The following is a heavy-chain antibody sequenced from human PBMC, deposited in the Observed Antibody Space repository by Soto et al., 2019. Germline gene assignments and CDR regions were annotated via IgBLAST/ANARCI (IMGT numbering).Heavy chain of an antibody. CDR2: IFYSGGT. D-gene: IGHD6-19*01. V-gene: IGHV4-39*01. CDR1: GGSITTTRFS. J-gene: IGHJ4*02. Sequence: SETLSLTCTVSGGSITTTRFSWDWIRQPPGKGLEWIGSIFYSGGTYYNPSLKSRVTISVDTSKNQFFLNLSFVSAPDTAVYYCGSSGWYIATGYWGQGALVTVSS. CDR3: GSSGWYIATGY.